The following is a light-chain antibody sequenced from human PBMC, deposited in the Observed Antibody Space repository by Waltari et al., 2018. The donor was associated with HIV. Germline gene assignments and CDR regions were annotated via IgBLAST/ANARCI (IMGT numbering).Light chain of an antibody. CDR2: VVD. CDR1: SSNIGNNA. V-gene: IGLV1-36*01. J-gene: IGLJ2*01. CDR3: AAWDDSLNGVV. Sequence: QSVLTQPPSVSGAPRQRVTISCSGGSSNIGNNAVNWYQQLPGKAPKLRIYVVDLLPSGCSARCSGSKSGTSASLAISGLQSEDEAYYYCAAWDDSLNGVVFGGGTKVTVL.